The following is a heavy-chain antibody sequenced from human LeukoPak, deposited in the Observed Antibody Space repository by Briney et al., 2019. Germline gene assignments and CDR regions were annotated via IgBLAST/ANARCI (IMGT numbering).Heavy chain of an antibody. D-gene: IGHD1-26*01. Sequence: SETLSLTCAVYGGSFSGYYWSWIRQPPGKGLEWIGEINHSGSTNYNPSLKSRVTISVDTSKNQFSLKLSSVTAADTAVYYCARGSGIVGATTGDYWGQGTLVTVPS. CDR1: GGSFSGYY. CDR3: ARGSGIVGATTGDY. CDR2: INHSGST. J-gene: IGHJ4*02. V-gene: IGHV4-34*01.